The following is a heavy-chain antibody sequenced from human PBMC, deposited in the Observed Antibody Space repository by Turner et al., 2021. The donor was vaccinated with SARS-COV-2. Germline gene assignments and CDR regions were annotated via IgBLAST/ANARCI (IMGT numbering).Heavy chain of an antibody. Sequence: QVQLQQWGAGLLKPSATPSPTCAVYGGSFSVYYWSWIRQPPGKGLEWIVEINHSGSTNYNPSLKSRVTISVDTSKNQFSLKLSSVTAADAAVYYCARLGLGDSQFDYWGQGTLVTVSS. CDR2: INHSGST. V-gene: IGHV4-34*01. J-gene: IGHJ4*02. D-gene: IGHD5-18*01. CDR1: GGSFSVYY. CDR3: ARLGLGDSQFDY.